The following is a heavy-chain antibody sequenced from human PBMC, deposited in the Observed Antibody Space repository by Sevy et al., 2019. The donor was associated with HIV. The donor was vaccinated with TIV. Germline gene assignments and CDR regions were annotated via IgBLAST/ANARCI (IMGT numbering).Heavy chain of an antibody. Sequence: GGSLRLSCAASGFTFSSYSMNWVRQAPGKWLEWVSSISSSSSYIYYADSVKGRFTISRDNAKNSLYLQMNSLRAEDTAVYYCARDLEDIVVVVAAAGDAFDIWGQGTMVTVSS. CDR2: ISSSSSYI. CDR1: GFTFSSYS. J-gene: IGHJ3*02. V-gene: IGHV3-21*01. CDR3: ARDLEDIVVVVAAAGDAFDI. D-gene: IGHD2-15*01.